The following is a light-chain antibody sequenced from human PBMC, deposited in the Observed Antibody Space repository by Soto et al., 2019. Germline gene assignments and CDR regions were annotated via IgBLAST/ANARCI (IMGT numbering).Light chain of an antibody. J-gene: IGLJ2*01. V-gene: IGLV1-40*01. CDR1: TSNIGAGYD. CDR3: QSYDSGLSGSI. CDR2: ANT. Sequence: QSVLTQPPSVSGAPGQRVTISCSGTTSNIGAGYDVHCYQLLPGTAPKLLIYANTDWPSGVPDRFSGSKSGTSASLAITGLQAEDEADYYCQSYDSGLSGSIFGGGTKLTVL.